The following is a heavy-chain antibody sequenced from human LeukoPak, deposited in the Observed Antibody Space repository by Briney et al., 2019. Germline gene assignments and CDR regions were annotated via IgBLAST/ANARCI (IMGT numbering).Heavy chain of an antibody. CDR1: GGSFSSYY. J-gene: IGHJ3*02. V-gene: IGHV4-59*01. CDR3: AREIKYYYDSSGNAFDI. CDR2: IYYSGST. Sequence: SETLSLTCTVSGGSFSSYYWSWIRQPPGKGLEWVGYIYYSGSTNYNPSLKSRVTISVDTSKNQFSLKLSSVTAADTAVYYCAREIKYYYDSSGNAFDIWGQGAMVTVSS. D-gene: IGHD3-22*01.